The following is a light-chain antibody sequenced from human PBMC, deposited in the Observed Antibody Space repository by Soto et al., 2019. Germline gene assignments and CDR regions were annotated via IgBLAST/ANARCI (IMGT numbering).Light chain of an antibody. J-gene: IGKJ4*01. CDR3: QQSHSTPLT. CDR2: AAS. Sequence: DIQMPQYPPSLSASVGDRVTITCRASQSISSYLKLYQQRPGKAPKFLIYAASNMQIGVPSRLSGSGFGTDFTLTIRSLQPEDFATYYCQQSHSTPLTFGGGTKVEIK. V-gene: IGKV1-39*01. CDR1: QSISSY.